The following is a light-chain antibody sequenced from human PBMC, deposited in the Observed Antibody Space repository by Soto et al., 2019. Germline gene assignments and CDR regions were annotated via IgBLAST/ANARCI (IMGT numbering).Light chain of an antibody. CDR1: SSDVGGYNY. CDR3: SSYTSSSTYV. CDR2: EVS. J-gene: IGLJ1*01. Sequence: QSVQTQPASVSGSPGQSITISCTGPSSDVGGYNYVSWYQQHPGKAPKLMIYEVSNRPSGVSNRFSGSKSGNTASLTISGLQAEDEADYYCSSYTSSSTYVFGTGTKVTVL. V-gene: IGLV2-14*01.